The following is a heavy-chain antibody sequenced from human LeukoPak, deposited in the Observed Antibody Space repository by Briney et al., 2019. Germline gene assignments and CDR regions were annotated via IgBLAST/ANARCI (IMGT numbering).Heavy chain of an antibody. J-gene: IGHJ4*02. CDR1: GFTFSSYG. CDR2: ISYDGSNK. V-gene: IGHV3-30*18. D-gene: IGHD1/OR15-1a*01. CDR3: AKGNTFDY. Sequence: GGSLRLSCAASGFTFSSYGMHWVRQAPGKGLEWVAVISYDGSNKYYADSVKGRFTISRDNSKNTLYLQMNSLRAEDTAVYYCAKGNTFDYWGQGTLVTVSS.